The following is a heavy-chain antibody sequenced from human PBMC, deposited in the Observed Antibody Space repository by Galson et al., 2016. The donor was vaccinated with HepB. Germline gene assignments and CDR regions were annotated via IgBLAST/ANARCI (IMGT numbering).Heavy chain of an antibody. CDR1: GGSISSNYW. Sequence: SETLSLTCDVSGGSISSNYWWGWVRQSPEKGFEWIGEIYETGTANYNPPFTRRATISVDKSKNQISLSLDSVTAADTATYYCTRGNLGTYATMAFDYWGQGSLVTGSS. J-gene: IGHJ4*02. CDR2: IYETGTA. V-gene: IGHV4-4*02. D-gene: IGHD1-7*01. CDR3: TRGNLGTYATMAFDY.